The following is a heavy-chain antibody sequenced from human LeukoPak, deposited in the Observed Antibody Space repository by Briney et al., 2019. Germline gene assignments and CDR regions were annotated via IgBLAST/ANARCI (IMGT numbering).Heavy chain of an antibody. Sequence: PSETLSLTCSVSGGSIKNYWSWIRQPPGKGLEWLGNIYFGGTTAYNSSLKSRLTISVDTFKNQLSLNLQSVTAADTATYYCARHRSDTGGKKGVNWFDPWGQGTLVTVSS. CDR2: IYFGGTT. CDR1: GGSIKNY. D-gene: IGHD4-23*01. CDR3: ARHRSDTGGKKGVNWFDP. V-gene: IGHV4-59*01. J-gene: IGHJ5*02.